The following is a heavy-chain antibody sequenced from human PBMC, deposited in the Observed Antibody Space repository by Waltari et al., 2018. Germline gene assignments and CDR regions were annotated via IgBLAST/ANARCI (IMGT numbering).Heavy chain of an antibody. J-gene: IGHJ6*03. D-gene: IGHD3-10*01. CDR3: ARDMVRGTYYYYYYMDV. Sequence: QVQLVQSGAEVKKPGASVKVSCKASGYTFTSYYMHWVRQAPGQGLEWRGIINPSGGSKSYAQKCQGRVTMTRDTSTSTVYMELSSLRSEDTAVYYCARDMVRGTYYYYYYMDVWGKGTTVTVSS. CDR1: GYTFTSYY. V-gene: IGHV1-46*03. CDR2: INPSGGSK.